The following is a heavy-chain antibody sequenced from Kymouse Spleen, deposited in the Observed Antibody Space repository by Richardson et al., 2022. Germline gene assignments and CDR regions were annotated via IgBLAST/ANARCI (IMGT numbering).Heavy chain of an antibody. CDR1: GFTFSSYG. CDR3: AKEGNNWNFDY. J-gene: IGHJ4*02. Sequence: QVQLVESGGGVVQPGRSLRLSCAASGFTFSSYGMHWVRQAPGKGLEWVAVISYDGSNKYYADSVKGRFTISRDNSKNTLYLQMNSLRAEDTAVYYCAKEGNNWNFDYWGQGTLVTVSS. V-gene: IGHV3-30*18. D-gene: IGHD1-20*01,IGHD1-7*01. CDR2: ISYDGSNK.